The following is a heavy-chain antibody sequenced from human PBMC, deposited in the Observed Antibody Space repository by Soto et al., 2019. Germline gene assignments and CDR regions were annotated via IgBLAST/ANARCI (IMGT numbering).Heavy chain of an antibody. CDR3: AREYSGSSFDY. V-gene: IGHV3-30-3*01. CDR1: GFTFSSYA. Sequence: GGSLRLSCAASGFTFSSYAMHWVRRAPGKGLEWVAVISYDGSNKYYADSVKGRFTISRDNSKNTLYLQMNSLRAEDTAVYYCAREYSGSSFDYWGQGTLVTVSS. CDR2: ISYDGSNK. J-gene: IGHJ4*02. D-gene: IGHD1-26*01.